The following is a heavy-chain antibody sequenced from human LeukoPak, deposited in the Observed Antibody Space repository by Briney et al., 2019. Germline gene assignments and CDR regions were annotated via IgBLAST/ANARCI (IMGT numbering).Heavy chain of an antibody. CDR2: ISGSGGDT. CDR3: AKTTDGYSSGRYPGWPIDY. D-gene: IGHD6-19*01. CDR1: GCTFRSYA. V-gene: IGHV3-23*01. J-gene: IGHJ4*02. Sequence: GGSLRLSCAASGCTFRSYAIYWVRQAPGKGLQWVSGISGSGGDTYFADSVRGRFTISRDNSKNTVFLQMHSLRAEDTAVYYCAKTTDGYSSGRYPGWPIDYWGQGTLVTVSS.